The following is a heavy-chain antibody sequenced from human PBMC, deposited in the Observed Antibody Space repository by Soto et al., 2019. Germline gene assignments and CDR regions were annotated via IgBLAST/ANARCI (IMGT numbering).Heavy chain of an antibody. V-gene: IGHV4-59*01. CDR3: ARGGLATKLYYFDF. J-gene: IGHJ4*02. D-gene: IGHD5-12*01. CDR2: IYYTGGS. Sequence: SETLSLTCTVSGGSISSYYWSWIRQPPGKGLEWIGYIYYTGGSNYNPSLKSRVTMSVDTSKNQFSLKLNSVTAADTAVYYCARGGLATKLYYFDFWGQGTLVTVSS. CDR1: GGSISSYY.